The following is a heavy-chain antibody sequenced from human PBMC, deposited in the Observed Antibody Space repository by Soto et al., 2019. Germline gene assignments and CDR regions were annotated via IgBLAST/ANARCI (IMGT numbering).Heavy chain of an antibody. D-gene: IGHD3-9*01. CDR2: IYHSGST. Sequence: LSPTCAVSGGSISSSNWWSWVRQPPGKGLEWIGEIYHSGSTNYNPSLKSRVTISVDKSKNQSSLKLSSVTAADTAVYYCASALYYDILTGYYRDYWGQGTLVTVSS. CDR1: GGSISSSNW. J-gene: IGHJ4*02. V-gene: IGHV4-4*02. CDR3: ASALYYDILTGYYRDY.